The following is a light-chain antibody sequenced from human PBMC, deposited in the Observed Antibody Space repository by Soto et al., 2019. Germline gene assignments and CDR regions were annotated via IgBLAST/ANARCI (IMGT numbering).Light chain of an antibody. J-gene: IGKJ4*01. Sequence: SVLTQSTGTLSLSPGERATLSGRASQSVSSSYLAWYQQKPGQAPRLLIYGASSRATGIPDRFSGSGSGTDFTLTISGLEPEDFAVYSCQPYVSLPTFCGGTKVDI. CDR3: QPYVSLPT. CDR2: GAS. V-gene: IGKV3-20*01. CDR1: QSVSSSY.